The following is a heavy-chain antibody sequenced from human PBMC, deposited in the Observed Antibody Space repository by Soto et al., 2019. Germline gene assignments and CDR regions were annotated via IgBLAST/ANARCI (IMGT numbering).Heavy chain of an antibody. CDR2: ISWNRGSI. CDR3: AKEHNPVNQEFYYDMDV. V-gene: IGHV3-9*01. J-gene: IGHJ6*03. Sequence: EVQLVESGGGLVQPGRSLRLCCTASGFTFEDYAIHWVRQAPGKGLEWVSAISWNRGSIGYADAVEGRFSISRDNDKNSVYLQLNSLRPEDTAIYYCAKEHNPVNQEFYYDMDVWGKGTAVTVSS. D-gene: IGHD2-2*01. CDR1: GFTFEDYA.